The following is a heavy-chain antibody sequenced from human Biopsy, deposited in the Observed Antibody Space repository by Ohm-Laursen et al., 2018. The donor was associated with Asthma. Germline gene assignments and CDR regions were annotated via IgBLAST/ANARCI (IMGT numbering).Heavy chain of an antibody. D-gene: IGHD3-16*01. CDR1: GGSINNFY. V-gene: IGHV4-59*01. CDR3: ARKLRSLGAFDY. CDR2: IYYSGTT. Sequence: VTLSLTWTVSGGSINNFYWSRIRQPPGKGLEWIGDIYYSGTTNYNPSLKSRVTISVDTSKNQFSLQLKSVTAADTAVYFYARKLRSLGAFDYWGQGTLVTVSS. J-gene: IGHJ4*02.